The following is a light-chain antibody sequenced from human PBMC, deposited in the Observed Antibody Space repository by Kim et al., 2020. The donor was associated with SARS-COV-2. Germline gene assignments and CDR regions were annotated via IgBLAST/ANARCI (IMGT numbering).Light chain of an antibody. CDR2: AAS. CDR3: LQDYNYPLT. Sequence: ASGGDRGTRTCRVSQGIRNDLGWYQQKPGKAPKLLIYAASSLQSGVPSRFSGSGSGTDFTLTISRLQPEDFATDYCLQDYNYPLTFGGGTKVDIK. V-gene: IGKV1-6*01. CDR1: QGIRND. J-gene: IGKJ4*01.